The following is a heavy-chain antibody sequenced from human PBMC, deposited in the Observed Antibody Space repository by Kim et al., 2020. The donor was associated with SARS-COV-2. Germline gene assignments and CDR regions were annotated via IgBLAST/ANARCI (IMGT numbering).Heavy chain of an antibody. Sequence: ASVKVSCKASGYTFTSYGISWVRQAPGQGLEWMGWISAYNGNTNYAQKLQGRVTMTTDTSTSTAYMELRSLRSDDTAVYYCARGSRAVRGIDLGYCSSTSCYRVPNWFDPWGQGTLVTVSS. D-gene: IGHD2-2*01. V-gene: IGHV1-18*01. J-gene: IGHJ5*02. CDR1: GYTFTSYG. CDR2: ISAYNGNT. CDR3: ARGSRAVRGIDLGYCSSTSCYRVPNWFDP.